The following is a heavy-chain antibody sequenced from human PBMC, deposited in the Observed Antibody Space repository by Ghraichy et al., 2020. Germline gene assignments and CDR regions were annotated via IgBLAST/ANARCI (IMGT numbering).Heavy chain of an antibody. V-gene: IGHV3-23*01. CDR3: AKDRDIVVTVAALFHY. CDR1: GFTFSNYA. J-gene: IGHJ4*02. D-gene: IGHD2-15*01. CDR2: ISGSGAST. Sequence: GGSLRLSCAASGFTFSNYAMSWVRQAPGKGLEWVSVISGSGASTYYADSVKGRFTVSRDNSNNTLYLQMNGLRAGDTAVYYCAKDRDIVVTVAALFHYWGPGTLVTVSS.